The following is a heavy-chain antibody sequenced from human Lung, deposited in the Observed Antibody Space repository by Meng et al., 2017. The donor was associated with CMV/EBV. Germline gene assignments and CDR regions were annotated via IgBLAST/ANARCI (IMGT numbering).Heavy chain of an antibody. J-gene: IGHJ4*02. D-gene: IGHD6-13*01. CDR1: RYSFTGYY. CDR2: INPNSGGT. V-gene: IGHV1-2*02. CDR3: ARRHSATWYSFAY. Sequence: KASRYSFTGYYIHWVRQAPGQGLEWMGWINPNSGGTNYAQKFQDKVTMTRDTSISTAYMVLTRLRSDDTAVYYCARRHSATWYSFAYWGQGTLVTVSS.